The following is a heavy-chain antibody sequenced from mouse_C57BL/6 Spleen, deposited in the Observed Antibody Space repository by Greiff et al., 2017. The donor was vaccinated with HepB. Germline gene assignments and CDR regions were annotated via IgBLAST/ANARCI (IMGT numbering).Heavy chain of an antibody. Sequence: QVQLKQPGAELVKPGASVKMSCKASGYNFTSYWITWVKQRPGQGLEWIGDIYPGSGSTNYNEKFKSKATLTVDTSSSTAYMQLSSLTSEDSAVYYFARYSNAWFAYWGQGTLVTVSA. D-gene: IGHD2-5*01. CDR1: GYNFTSYW. CDR2: IYPGSGST. J-gene: IGHJ3*01. V-gene: IGHV1-55*01. CDR3: ARYSNAWFAY.